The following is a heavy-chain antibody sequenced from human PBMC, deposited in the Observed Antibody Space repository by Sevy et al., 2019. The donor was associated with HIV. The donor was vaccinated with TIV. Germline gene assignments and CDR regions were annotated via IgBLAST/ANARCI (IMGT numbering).Heavy chain of an antibody. D-gene: IGHD2-2*01. CDR3: ARALVVVPAATLGY. J-gene: IGHJ4*02. CDR1: GFTFSSYW. CDR2: IKQDGSEK. Sequence: GGSLRLSCAASGFTFSSYWMSWVRQAPGKGPEWVANIKQDGSEKYYVDSVKGRFTISRDNAKNSLYLQMNSLRAEDTAVYYCARALVVVPAATLGYWGQGTLVTVSS. V-gene: IGHV3-7*01.